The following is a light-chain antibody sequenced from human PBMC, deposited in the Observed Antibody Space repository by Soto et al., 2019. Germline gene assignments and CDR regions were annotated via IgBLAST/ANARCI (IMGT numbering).Light chain of an antibody. J-gene: IGLJ1*01. Sequence: QSVLTQPPSASGSPGQSVTISCTGTSTDVGAYNYVSWYQQHPGKAPKLMIYEVTKRPSGVPDRFSGSKSGNTASLTVSGLQTEDEADYYCQSYDTSLSAYVFGTGTKLTVL. CDR2: EVT. V-gene: IGLV2-8*01. CDR1: STDVGAYNY. CDR3: QSYDTSLSAYV.